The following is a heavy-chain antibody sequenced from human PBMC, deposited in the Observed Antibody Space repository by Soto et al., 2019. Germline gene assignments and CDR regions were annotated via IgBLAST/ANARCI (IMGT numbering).Heavy chain of an antibody. V-gene: IGHV4-39*01. Sequence: QLQLQESGPGLVKPSETLSLTCTVSGGSISSSSYYWGWIRQPPGKGLEWIGSIYYSGSTYYNPSLKSRVTISVDTSKNQFSLKLSSVTAADTAVYYCARLTQYSSTYYFDYWGQGTLVTVSS. CDR2: IYYSGST. D-gene: IGHD6-13*01. CDR3: ARLTQYSSTYYFDY. J-gene: IGHJ4*02. CDR1: GGSISSSSYY.